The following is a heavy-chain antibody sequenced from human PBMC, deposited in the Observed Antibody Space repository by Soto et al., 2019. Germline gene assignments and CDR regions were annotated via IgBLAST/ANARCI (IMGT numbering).Heavy chain of an antibody. CDR1: GFTFSSYA. V-gene: IGHV3-23*01. CDR2: ISGSGGST. D-gene: IGHD3-10*01. Sequence: PGGSLRLSCAASGFTFSSYAMSWVRQAPGKGLEWVSAISGSGGSTYYADSVKGRFTISRDNSKNTLYLQMNSLRAEDTAVYYCANDFSGSYYPWFDPWGQGTLVTVFS. J-gene: IGHJ5*02. CDR3: ANDFSGSYYPWFDP.